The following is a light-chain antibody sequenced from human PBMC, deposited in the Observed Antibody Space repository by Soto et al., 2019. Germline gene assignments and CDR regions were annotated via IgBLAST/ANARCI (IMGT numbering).Light chain of an antibody. CDR2: GAS. CDR3: QQYGSSPPLT. J-gene: IGKJ5*01. Sequence: EIVLTQSPGTLSLSPGERATLSCRASQSVSSSYLAWYQQKPGQAPRVLIYGASSRATGIPDRFSGSGSGTDFTLTISRLEPEDFAVYYCQQYGSSPPLTFGQGTRLEIK. V-gene: IGKV3-20*01. CDR1: QSVSSSY.